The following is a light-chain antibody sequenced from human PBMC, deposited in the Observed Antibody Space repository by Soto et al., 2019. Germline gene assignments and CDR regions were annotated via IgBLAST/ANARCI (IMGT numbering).Light chain of an antibody. J-gene: IGLJ1*01. Sequence: SVLTQPASVSGSPGQSITISCTGTSSDVGGYNYVSWYQQHPGKAPKLMIYDVSNRPSGVSNRFSGSKSGNTASLTISGFQAEDEADYYCSSYTSRSTLYVFGTGTKVTAL. V-gene: IGLV2-14*01. CDR3: SSYTSRSTLYV. CDR2: DVS. CDR1: SSDVGGYNY.